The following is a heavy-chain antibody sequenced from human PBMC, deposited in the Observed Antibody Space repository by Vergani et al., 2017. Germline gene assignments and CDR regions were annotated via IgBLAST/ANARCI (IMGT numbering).Heavy chain of an antibody. J-gene: IGHJ6*03. Sequence: QLQLQESGPGVVKPSQTLSLTCTVSGASVSRGTYYWTWIRQPAGKKLEWIVRMYTSGHTIYNPSLESRVTMSVDTSKNQFSLQLSSVTAADTAVNYCARASHCINCYSEGPNGPGYYYMDVWGKGTTVTVSS. V-gene: IGHV4-61*02. D-gene: IGHD2-21*01. CDR2: MYTSGHT. CDR3: ARASHCINCYSEGPNGPGYYYMDV. CDR1: GASVSRGTYY.